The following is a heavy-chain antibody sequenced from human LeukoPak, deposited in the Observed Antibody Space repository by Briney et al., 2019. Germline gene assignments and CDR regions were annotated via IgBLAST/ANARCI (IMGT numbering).Heavy chain of an antibody. CDR1: GFTFSSYA. J-gene: IGHJ6*03. Sequence: GGSLRLSCAASGFTFSSYAMSWVRQAPGKGLEWVSAISGSGGSTYYADSVKGRFTISRDNPKNTLYLQMNSLRAEDTAVYYCAKHVGGYDYYYMDVWGKGTTVTVSS. CDR2: ISGSGGST. V-gene: IGHV3-23*01. CDR3: AKHVGGYDYYYMDV. D-gene: IGHD3-10*02.